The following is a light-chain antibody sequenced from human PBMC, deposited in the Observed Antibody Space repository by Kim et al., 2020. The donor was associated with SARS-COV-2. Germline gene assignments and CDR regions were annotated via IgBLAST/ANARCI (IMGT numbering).Light chain of an antibody. Sequence: SSELTQDPSVSVALGLTVWISCQGDSLRTYFAYWYQQKPGQAPKLVIYGKDKRPSGIPARFSGSGSGNTASLTITGPQAEDEADYYCASRDSSGNLFVFGSGTKVTVL. V-gene: IGLV3-19*01. J-gene: IGLJ1*01. CDR2: GKD. CDR1: SLRTYF. CDR3: ASRDSSGNLFV.